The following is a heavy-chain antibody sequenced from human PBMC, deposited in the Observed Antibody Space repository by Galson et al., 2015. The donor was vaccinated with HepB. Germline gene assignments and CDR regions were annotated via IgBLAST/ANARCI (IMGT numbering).Heavy chain of an antibody. CDR3: ARDRAVITLGAFDY. Sequence: SLRLSCAASGFTFSSYSMSWVRQAPGKGLEWVASIKQAGSEKYYVDSVKGRFTISRDNAKNSLYLQMNSLRAEDTALYYCARDRAVITLGAFDYWGQGTLVTVSS. CDR1: GFTFSSYS. V-gene: IGHV3-7*01. J-gene: IGHJ4*02. D-gene: IGHD3-16*01. CDR2: IKQAGSEK.